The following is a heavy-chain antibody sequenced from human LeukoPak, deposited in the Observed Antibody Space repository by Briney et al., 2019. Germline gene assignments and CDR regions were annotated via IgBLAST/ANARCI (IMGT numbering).Heavy chain of an antibody. CDR3: ARDYGRSRDYGMDV. V-gene: IGHV3-74*01. Sequence: PGGTLRLSCAASGCTLSNYWMHWVRQAPGKGLVWVSRINADGSSASYADSVKGRFTISRDNAKNTLYLQMNSLRAEDTAMYYCARDYGRSRDYGMDVWGQGTTVTVSS. D-gene: IGHD3-10*01. CDR2: INADGSSA. CDR1: GCTLSNYW. J-gene: IGHJ6*02.